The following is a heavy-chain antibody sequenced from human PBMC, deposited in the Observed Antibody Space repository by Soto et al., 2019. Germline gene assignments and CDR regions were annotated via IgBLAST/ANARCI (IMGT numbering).Heavy chain of an antibody. J-gene: IGHJ5*02. D-gene: IGHD2-2*02. CDR3: AGDSCSSSSCYSGYNWFDP. Sequence: QVQLVQSGAEVKKPGASVKVSCKASGYTFTSYGINWVRQAPGQGLEWMGWISAYNGNTNYAQKLQGRGTMTTDTSTSTAYMELLSLICDETAVYYCAGDSCSSSSCYSGYNWFDPWGQGTLVTVSS. V-gene: IGHV1-18*01. CDR1: GYTFTSYG. CDR2: ISAYNGNT.